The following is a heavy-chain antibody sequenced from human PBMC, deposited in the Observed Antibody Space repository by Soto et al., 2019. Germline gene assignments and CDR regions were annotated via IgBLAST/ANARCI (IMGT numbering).Heavy chain of an antibody. D-gene: IGHD3-22*01. CDR1: GGSISSGGYS. Sequence: PSETLSLTCAVSGGSISSGGYSWSWIRQHPGKGLEWIGYIYYSGSTYYNPSLKSRVTISVDTSKNQFSLKLSSVTAADTAVYYCARDSFYYDSSGRYAFDIWGQGTMVTVSS. CDR2: IYYSGST. CDR3: ARDSFYYDSSGRYAFDI. V-gene: IGHV4-31*11. J-gene: IGHJ3*02.